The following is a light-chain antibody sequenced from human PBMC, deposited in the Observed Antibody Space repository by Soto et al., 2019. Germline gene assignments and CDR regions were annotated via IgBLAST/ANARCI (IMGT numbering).Light chain of an antibody. CDR3: QQGYSNRART. Sequence: DIQMTQSPSSLSASVGDRVTISCRASQTISTYLHWYQYKPGRGPRLLVSDVSTLQSGVPGRFRGNESNTETTITITYLQPEDFVTYYRQQGYSNRARTFGGGPKVELK. CDR1: QTISTY. CDR2: DVS. V-gene: IGKV1-39*01. J-gene: IGKJ4*01.